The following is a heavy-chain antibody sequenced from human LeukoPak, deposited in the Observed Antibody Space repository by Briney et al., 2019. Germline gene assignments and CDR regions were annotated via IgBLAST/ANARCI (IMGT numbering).Heavy chain of an antibody. CDR2: ISWNSGSI. Sequence: PGRSLRLSCAASGFTFDDYAMHWVRQARGKGLEWVSGISWNSGSIGIADSVKGRFTISRDNAKNSLYLQMNSLRAEDTALYYCAKDPNSSSWYFFDYWGQGTLVTVSS. V-gene: IGHV3-9*01. J-gene: IGHJ4*02. D-gene: IGHD6-13*01. CDR3: AKDPNSSSWYFFDY. CDR1: GFTFDDYA.